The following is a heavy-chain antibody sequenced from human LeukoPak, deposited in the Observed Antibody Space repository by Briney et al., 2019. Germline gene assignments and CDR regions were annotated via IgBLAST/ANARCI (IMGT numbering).Heavy chain of an antibody. J-gene: IGHJ3*02. Sequence: SVKVSCKACGGTFSNNAISWVRQAPGQGLEWMGGFIAIFGTGNYAQKFQGRLTITTDESTSTAYMELSSLSSEDTAVYYCAREGATRDGYNVGAFDIWGQGTMVIVSS. D-gene: IGHD5-24*01. CDR3: AREGATRDGYNVGAFDI. CDR2: FIAIFGTG. CDR1: GGTFSNNA. V-gene: IGHV1-69*05.